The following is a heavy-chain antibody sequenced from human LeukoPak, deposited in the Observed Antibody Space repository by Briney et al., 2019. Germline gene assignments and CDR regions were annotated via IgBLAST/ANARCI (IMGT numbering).Heavy chain of an antibody. V-gene: IGHV3-33*01. J-gene: IGHJ4*02. CDR3: AREDGYSSSWYSDY. CDR2: IWYDGSNK. Sequence: GGSLRLSCAASGFTFSSYGMHWVRQAPGKGLEWVAVIWYDGSNKYYADSVEGRFTISRDNAKNSLYLQMNSLRAEDTAVYYCAREDGYSSSWYSDYWGQGTLVTVSS. CDR1: GFTFSSYG. D-gene: IGHD6-13*01.